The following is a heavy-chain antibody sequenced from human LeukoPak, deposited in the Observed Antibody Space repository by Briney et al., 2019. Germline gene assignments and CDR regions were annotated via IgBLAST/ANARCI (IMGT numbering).Heavy chain of an antibody. J-gene: IGHJ5*02. CDR2: INPNSGGT. CDR1: GGTFSSYA. V-gene: IGHV1-2*02. Sequence: ASVKVSCKASGGTFSSYAISWVRQAPGQGLEWMGWINPNSGGTNYAQKFQGRVTMTRDTSISTAYMELSRLRSDDTAVYYCARGSRIAAAECWFDPWGQGTLVTVSS. CDR3: ARGSRIAAAECWFDP. D-gene: IGHD6-13*01.